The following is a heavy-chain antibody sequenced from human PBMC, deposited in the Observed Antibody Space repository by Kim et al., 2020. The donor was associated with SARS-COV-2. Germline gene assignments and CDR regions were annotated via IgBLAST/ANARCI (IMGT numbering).Heavy chain of an antibody. V-gene: IGHV4-39*07. CDR3: ASAGYSGSSRFDP. D-gene: IGHD1-26*01. Sequence: SETLSLTCTVSGGSISSSAYFWAWIRQPPGKGLEWIGTIYYKGTTSYNPSLKSRVTISVESSKTQISLKVKSLTAADTGVYYCASAGYSGSSRFDPWGQGFLVTVSS. CDR1: GGSISSSAYF. CDR2: IYYKGTT. J-gene: IGHJ5*02.